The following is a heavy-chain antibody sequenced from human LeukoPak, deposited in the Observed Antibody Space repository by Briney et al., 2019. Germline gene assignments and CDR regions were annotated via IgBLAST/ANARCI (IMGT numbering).Heavy chain of an antibody. V-gene: IGHV3-43*01. CDR3: AKGAFYECWSGYHH. D-gene: IGHD3-3*01. CDR1: GFTLDDYT. Sequence: GGSLRLSCAASGFTLDDYTMHWIRQAPGKGLEWVSLISWDGGSTYYADSVKGRFTISRDNSKNSLYLQMNSLRTEDTALYYCAKGAFYECWSGYHHWGQGTLVTVSS. CDR2: ISWDGGST. J-gene: IGHJ4*02.